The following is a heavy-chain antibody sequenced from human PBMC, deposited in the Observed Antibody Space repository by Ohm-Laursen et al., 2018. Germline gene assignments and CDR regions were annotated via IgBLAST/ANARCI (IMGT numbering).Heavy chain of an antibody. J-gene: IGHJ2*01. CDR1: GGSISSGNHY. Sequence: TLSLTCTVSGGSISSGNHYWSWIRQHPGKGLEWIGYIHYSGDTRYNPSLKSRVTISVDTSKNQFSLKLSSVTAADTAVYYCARDGLYYDSRGYSPYFDLWGRGTLVTVSS. CDR2: IHYSGDT. D-gene: IGHD3-22*01. V-gene: IGHV4-31*03. CDR3: ARDGLYYDSRGYSPYFDL.